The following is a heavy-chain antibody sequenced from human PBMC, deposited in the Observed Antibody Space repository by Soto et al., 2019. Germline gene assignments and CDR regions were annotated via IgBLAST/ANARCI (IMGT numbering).Heavy chain of an antibody. D-gene: IGHD3-10*01. Sequence: HVQLVQSGTEVKKPGASVRVSCMVSGYPFTTYYIHWVRQAPGQGLEWMGWIDPRSGGTVYEQKFQGRVTMTRDTSISTVYMDLSGLTSDDTALYYCAPDDYGIFPYWGQGSLVTVSS. CDR1: GYPFTTYY. J-gene: IGHJ4*02. CDR3: APDDYGIFPY. V-gene: IGHV1-2*02. CDR2: IDPRSGGT.